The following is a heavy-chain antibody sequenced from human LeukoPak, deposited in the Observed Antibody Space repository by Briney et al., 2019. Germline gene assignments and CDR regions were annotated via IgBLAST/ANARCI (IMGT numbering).Heavy chain of an antibody. V-gene: IGHV5-51*01. Sequence: GESLKISCKGSGYIFTSYWIGWVRQMPGKGLEWMGIIYPGDSDTRYSPSFQGQVTISADKSISTAYLQWSSLRASDTAMYYCARHRRAIVGATGKYYYYMDVWGKGTTVTVSS. CDR1: GYIFTSYW. CDR2: IYPGDSDT. D-gene: IGHD1-26*01. CDR3: ARHRRAIVGATGKYYYYMDV. J-gene: IGHJ6*03.